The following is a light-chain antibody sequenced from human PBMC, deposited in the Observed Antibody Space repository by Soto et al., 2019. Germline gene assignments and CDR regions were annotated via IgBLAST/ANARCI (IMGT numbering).Light chain of an antibody. V-gene: IGKV1-5*03. Sequence: DIQMTHSHSTLSASVGDRVTITPRASQTIDSWLAWYQQRPGKPPNLLIYKASTLASGVPSRFSGSGSGTEFTLTINSLQPDDFATYYCQQYHIYSGTFGQGTKVDI. CDR3: QQYHIYSGT. J-gene: IGKJ1*01. CDR1: QTIDSW. CDR2: KAS.